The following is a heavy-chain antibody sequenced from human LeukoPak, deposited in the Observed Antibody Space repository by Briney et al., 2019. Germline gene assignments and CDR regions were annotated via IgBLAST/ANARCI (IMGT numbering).Heavy chain of an antibody. Sequence: ASVKVSCKASGYTFTAHDINWVRQATGQGLEWMGWMNPNSGNTGYAQKFQGRVTITRNTSTSTAYMELSSLRSEDTAVYYCARRSGWASFGYWGQGTLVTVSS. V-gene: IGHV1-8*03. CDR1: GYTFTAHD. D-gene: IGHD6-19*01. CDR2: MNPNSGNT. CDR3: ARRSGWASFGY. J-gene: IGHJ4*02.